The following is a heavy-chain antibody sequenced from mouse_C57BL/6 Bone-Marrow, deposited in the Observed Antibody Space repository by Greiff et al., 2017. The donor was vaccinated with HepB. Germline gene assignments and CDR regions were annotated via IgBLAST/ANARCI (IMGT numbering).Heavy chain of an antibody. Sequence: EVKVVESGGGLVQSGRSLRLSCATSGFTFSDFYMEWVRQAPGKGLEWIAASRNKANDYTTEYSASVKGRFIVSRDTSQSILYLQMNALRAEDTAIYYCARDAATTVPFVYWGQGTLVTVSA. D-gene: IGHD1-1*01. V-gene: IGHV7-1*01. CDR1: GFTFSDFY. CDR3: ARDAATTVPFVY. CDR2: SRNKANDYTT. J-gene: IGHJ3*01.